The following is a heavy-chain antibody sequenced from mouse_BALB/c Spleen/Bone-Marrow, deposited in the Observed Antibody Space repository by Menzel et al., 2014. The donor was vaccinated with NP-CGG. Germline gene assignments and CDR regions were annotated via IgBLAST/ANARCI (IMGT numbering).Heavy chain of an antibody. CDR2: IYPGNSDT. J-gene: IGHJ4*01. V-gene: IGHV1-5*01. Sequence: DVQLVESGTVLARPGASVKMSCKASGYTFTSYWMHWVKQRPGQGLEWIGAIYPGNSDTSYNQKFKGKAKLTEVTSTNHAYMELSRLTKEDSAVYFCTRWGVYGSSFMDYWGQGTSVTVSS. CDR1: GYTFTSYW. D-gene: IGHD1-1*01. CDR3: TRWGVYGSSFMDY.